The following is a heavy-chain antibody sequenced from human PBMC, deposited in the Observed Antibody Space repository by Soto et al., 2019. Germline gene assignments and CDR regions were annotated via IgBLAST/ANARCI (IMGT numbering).Heavy chain of an antibody. CDR1: GGSISSGGYY. V-gene: IGHV4-31*03. Sequence: LSLTCTVSGGSISSGGYYWSWIRQHPGKGLEWIGYIYYSGSTYYNPSLKSRVTISVDTSKNQFSLKLSSVTAADTAVYYCATIWSGESLGWFDPWGQGTLVTVSS. D-gene: IGHD3-10*01. CDR2: IYYSGST. J-gene: IGHJ5*02. CDR3: ATIWSGESLGWFDP.